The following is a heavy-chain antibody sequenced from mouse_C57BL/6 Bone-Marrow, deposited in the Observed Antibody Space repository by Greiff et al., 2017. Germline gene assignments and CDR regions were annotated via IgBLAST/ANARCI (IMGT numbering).Heavy chain of an antibody. J-gene: IGHJ1*03. V-gene: IGHV1-66*01. CDR3: ARDYYGSTYWYFDV. Sequence: VQLQQSGPELVKPGASVKISCKASGYSFTSYYIHWVKQRPGQGLEWIGWIYPGSGNTKYNEKFKGKATLTADTSSSTAYMQLSSLTSEDSAVYYCARDYYGSTYWYFDVWGTGTTVTVSS. CDR2: IYPGSGNT. CDR1: GYSFTSYY. D-gene: IGHD1-1*01.